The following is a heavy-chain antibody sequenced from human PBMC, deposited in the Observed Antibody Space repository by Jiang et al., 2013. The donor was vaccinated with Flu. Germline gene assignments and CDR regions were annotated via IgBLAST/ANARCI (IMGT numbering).Heavy chain of an antibody. CDR1: GFTFSSYA. J-gene: IGHJ4*02. Sequence: VQLLESGGGLIQRGGSLRLSCTASGFTFSSYAMSWVRQAPGKGLEWVASISGSSGGTYYGDSVKGRFTISRDNSKNIVYLEMESLRAEDTAVYYCAKDLGSGGFGEYFFDYWGQGTLVTVSS. D-gene: IGHD3-10*01. V-gene: IGHV3-23*01. CDR3: AKDLGSGGFGEYFFDY. CDR2: ISGSSGGT.